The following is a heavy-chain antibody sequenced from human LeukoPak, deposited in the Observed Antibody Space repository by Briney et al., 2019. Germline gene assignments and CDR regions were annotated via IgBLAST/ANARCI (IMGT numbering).Heavy chain of an antibody. CDR2: INGDGSDT. CDR3: VRGLGSGYSYAYGVY. Sequence: PHGESLKISCKASGFTFSSYWMHWVRQIPGKGLAWVSRINGDGSDTNSADSVKGRFTISRDNAKNTLYLQMNSLRAEDTAVYYCVRGLGSGYSYAYGVYWGQGTLVTVSS. J-gene: IGHJ4*02. D-gene: IGHD5-18*01. CDR1: GFTFSSYW. V-gene: IGHV3-74*01.